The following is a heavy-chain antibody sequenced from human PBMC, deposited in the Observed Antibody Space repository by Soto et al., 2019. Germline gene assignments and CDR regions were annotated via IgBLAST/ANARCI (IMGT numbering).Heavy chain of an antibody. D-gene: IGHD6-19*01. J-gene: IGHJ4*02. Sequence: LRLSCAASGFTFSSYAMSWVRQAPGKGLEWVSAISGSGGSTYYADSVKGRFTISRDNSKNTLYLQMNSLRAEDTAVYYCAKVGQWLVRRYFDYWGQGTLVTVSS. CDR1: GFTFSSYA. CDR2: ISGSGGST. V-gene: IGHV3-23*01. CDR3: AKVGQWLVRRYFDY.